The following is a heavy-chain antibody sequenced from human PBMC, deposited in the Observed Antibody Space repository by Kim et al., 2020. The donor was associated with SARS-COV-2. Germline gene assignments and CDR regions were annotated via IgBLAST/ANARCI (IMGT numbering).Heavy chain of an antibody. CDR1: GGSISSHY. V-gene: IGHV4-59*11. CDR2: IYYSGNT. D-gene: IGHD3-16*01. CDR3: ARLGGVGSIAFGMYV. J-gene: IGHJ6*02. Sequence: SETLSLTCTVSGGSISSHYWSWIRQPPGKGLELIGYIYYSGNTDYNHSLKGRVTISIETSTKQFSLELNSVTAADTAIDYCARLGGVGSIAFGMYVWCQG.